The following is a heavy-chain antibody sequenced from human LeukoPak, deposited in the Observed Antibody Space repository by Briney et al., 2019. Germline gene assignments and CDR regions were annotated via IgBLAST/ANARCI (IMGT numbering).Heavy chain of an antibody. V-gene: IGHV4-39*01. Sequence: SETLSLTCTVSGGSISSSSYYWGWIRQPPGKGLEWIGSIYYSGSTYYNPSLKSRVTTSVDTSKNQFSLKLSSVTAAGTAVYYCATPFSSSWYAPHYWGQGTLVTVSS. D-gene: IGHD6-13*01. J-gene: IGHJ4*02. CDR1: GGSISSSSYY. CDR3: ATPFSSSWYAPHY. CDR2: IYYSGST.